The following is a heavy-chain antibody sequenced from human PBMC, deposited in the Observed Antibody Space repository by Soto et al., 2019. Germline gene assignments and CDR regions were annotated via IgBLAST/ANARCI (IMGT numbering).Heavy chain of an antibody. CDR2: LSTYREDR. J-gene: IGHJ3*02. D-gene: IGHD1-26*01. CDR1: GYTFTNFG. CDR3: ARISLGPAPTDAFDI. Sequence: QVQLVQSGAEVKKPGASVKVSCKASGYTFTNFGISWVRQAPGRGLDWLGWLSTYREDRNYAQRVQDRVSMTTDTSTSTASMELRTLISDDTAVYYCARISLGPAPTDAFDIWGQGTMVTVSS. V-gene: IGHV1-18*01.